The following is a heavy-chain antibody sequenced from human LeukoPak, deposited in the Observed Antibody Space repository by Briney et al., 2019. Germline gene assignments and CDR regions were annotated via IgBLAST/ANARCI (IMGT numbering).Heavy chain of an antibody. Sequence: SETLSLTCAVYGGSFSGYYWSWIRQPPGKGLGWIGEINHSGSTDYNPSLKSRVTISVDTSKNQFSLKLSSVTAADTAVYYCARGASSGWNGRDYWGQGTLVTVSS. J-gene: IGHJ4*02. CDR3: ARGASSGWNGRDY. CDR1: GGSFSGYY. CDR2: INHSGST. D-gene: IGHD6-19*01. V-gene: IGHV4-34*01.